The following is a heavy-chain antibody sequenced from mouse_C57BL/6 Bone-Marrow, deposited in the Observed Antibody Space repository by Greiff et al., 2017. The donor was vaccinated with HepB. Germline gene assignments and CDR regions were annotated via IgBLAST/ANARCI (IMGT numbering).Heavy chain of an antibody. J-gene: IGHJ2*01. D-gene: IGHD1-1*01. CDR3: ARNPSIYYYGSSLVYFDY. V-gene: IGHV2-2*01. CDR2: IWSGGST. Sequence: VKVVESGPGLVQPSQSLSITCTVSGFSLTSYGVHWVRQSPGKGLEWLGVIWSGGSTDYNAAFISRLSISKDNSKSQVFFKMNSLQADDTAIYYCARNPSIYYYGSSLVYFDYWGQGTTLTVSS. CDR1: GFSLTSYG.